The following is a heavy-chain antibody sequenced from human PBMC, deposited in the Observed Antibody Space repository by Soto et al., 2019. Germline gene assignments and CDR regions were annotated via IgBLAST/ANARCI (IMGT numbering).Heavy chain of an antibody. Sequence: ASVKVSCKASGGTFSTYAITWVRQAPGQRLEWMGWIIAGYSKTNYAENFKDRVTFTRDKFTTTVYMELTSLTSEDTSIYYCARDQSGIGWYVDWFDPWGQGTLVTVSS. CDR2: IIAGYSKT. J-gene: IGHJ5*02. CDR3: ARDQSGIGWYVDWFDP. CDR1: GGTFSTYA. V-gene: IGHV1-69*05. D-gene: IGHD6-19*01.